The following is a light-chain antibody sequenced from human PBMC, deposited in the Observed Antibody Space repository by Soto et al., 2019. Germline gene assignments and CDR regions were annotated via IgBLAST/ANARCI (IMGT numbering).Light chain of an antibody. Sequence: IVLTQSPATLSLSPGERATISCRVSQSVSSYLTWYQQKPGQAPRRLIYDASNRATGIPARFSGSGSGTDFTLTISSLMPEDFAVYYCQQRSNWPSLTFGGGTKVDI. V-gene: IGKV3-11*01. CDR2: DAS. CDR3: QQRSNWPSLT. J-gene: IGKJ4*01. CDR1: QSVSSY.